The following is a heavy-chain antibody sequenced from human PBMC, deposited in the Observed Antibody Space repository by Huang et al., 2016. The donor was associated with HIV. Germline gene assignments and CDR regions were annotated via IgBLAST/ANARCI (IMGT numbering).Heavy chain of an antibody. V-gene: IGHV1-69*01. D-gene: IGHD7-27*01. J-gene: IGHJ6*02. CDR3: GRGIVELGIQYNYDPIDA. CDR1: AGHFRSYS. Sequence: QVQIVQSGAEVRKAGSSVQVSCKVSAGHFRSYSTNWVRQDPGQGREWMGGIIPMYGTANYPQKYQCRVNMTADESTRTAYMELRSLRSEDSAMYDCGRGIVELGIQYNYDPIDAWGQGTTVIVSS. CDR2: IIPMYGTA.